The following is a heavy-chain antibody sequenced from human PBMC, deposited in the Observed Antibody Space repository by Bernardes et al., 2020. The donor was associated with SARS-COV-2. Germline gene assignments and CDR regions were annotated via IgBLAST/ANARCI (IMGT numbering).Heavy chain of an antibody. J-gene: IGHJ4*02. CDR3: TSARNIVVVPVSFDF. D-gene: IGHD2-2*01. CDR1: GYTFTSYY. Sequence: ASVKVSCQASGYTFTSYYIHWVRHAPGQGLEWMGIINPAGGATSFAQKFQGRVTVTSDTSTSTVYMELSSLKPEDTAIYYCTSARNIVVVPVSFDFWGQGTLVTVSS. CDR2: INPAGGAT. V-gene: IGHV1-46*01.